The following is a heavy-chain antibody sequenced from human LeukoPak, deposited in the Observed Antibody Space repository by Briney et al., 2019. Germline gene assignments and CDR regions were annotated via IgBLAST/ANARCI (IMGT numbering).Heavy chain of an antibody. Sequence: GSLRLSCAASGFTFSSHWMSWVRQAPGKGLEWVANIKQDGSEKYYVDSVKGRFTISRDNAKNSLYLQMNSLRAEDTAVYYCARVGYSYGSDRFDCWGQGTLVTVSS. J-gene: IGHJ4*02. D-gene: IGHD5-18*01. CDR1: GFTFSSHW. V-gene: IGHV3-7*01. CDR3: ARVGYSYGSDRFDC. CDR2: IKQDGSEK.